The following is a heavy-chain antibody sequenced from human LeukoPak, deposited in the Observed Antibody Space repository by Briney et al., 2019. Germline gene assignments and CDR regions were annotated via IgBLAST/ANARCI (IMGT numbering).Heavy chain of an antibody. J-gene: IGHJ4*02. Sequence: PGGSLRLSCAASGFTFSSYGMHWVRQAPGKGLEWVAVIWYDGSNKYYADSVKGRFTIFRDNSKNTLYLQMNSLRAEDTALYYCAKGRGYELPLDNWGRGTLVTVSS. V-gene: IGHV3-30*02. CDR1: GFTFSSYG. CDR2: IWYDGSNK. CDR3: AKGRGYELPLDN. D-gene: IGHD5-12*01.